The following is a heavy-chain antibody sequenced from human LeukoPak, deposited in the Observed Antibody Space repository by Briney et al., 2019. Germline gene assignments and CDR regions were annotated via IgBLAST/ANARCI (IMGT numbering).Heavy chain of an antibody. CDR3: ARVRIAATPHDAFDI. CDR1: GYTFTGYY. Sequence: VSVKVSCKASGYTFTGYYMHWVRQAPGQGLEWMGWINPNSGGTNYAQKFQGRVTMTRDTSISTAYMELSRLRSDDTAVYYCARVRIAATPHDAFDIWGQGTMVTVSS. CDR2: INPNSGGT. J-gene: IGHJ3*02. D-gene: IGHD2-15*01. V-gene: IGHV1-2*02.